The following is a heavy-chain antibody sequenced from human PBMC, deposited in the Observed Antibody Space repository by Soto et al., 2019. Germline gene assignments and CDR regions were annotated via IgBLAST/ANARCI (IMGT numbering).Heavy chain of an antibody. Sequence: GASVKVSCKASGYTFTSYGISWVRQAPGQGLEWMGWISAYNGNTNYAQKLQGRVTMTTDTSTSTAYMELRSLRSDDTAVYYCARDPGYSGYDGHGYYYYYYMDVWGKGTTVTVSS. J-gene: IGHJ6*03. CDR1: GYTFTSYG. CDR3: ARDPGYSGYDGHGYYYYYYMDV. CDR2: ISAYNGNT. V-gene: IGHV1-18*01. D-gene: IGHD5-12*01.